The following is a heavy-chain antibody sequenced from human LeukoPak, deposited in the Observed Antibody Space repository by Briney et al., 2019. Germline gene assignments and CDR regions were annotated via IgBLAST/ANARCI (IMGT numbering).Heavy chain of an antibody. D-gene: IGHD4-23*01. CDR3: AKEGATVVTRAYYYYGMDV. V-gene: IGHV3-30-3*01. CDR2: ISYDGSNK. J-gene: IGHJ6*02. CDR1: GFTFSSYA. Sequence: PGGSLRLSCAASGFTFSSYAMHWVRQAPGKGREWVAVISYDGSNKYYADSVKGRFTISRDNSKNTLYLQMNSLRAEDTAVYYCAKEGATVVTRAYYYYGMDVWGQGTTVTVSS.